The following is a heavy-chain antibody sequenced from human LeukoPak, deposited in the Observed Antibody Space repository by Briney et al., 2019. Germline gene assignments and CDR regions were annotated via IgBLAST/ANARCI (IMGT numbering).Heavy chain of an antibody. J-gene: IGHJ4*02. D-gene: IGHD5-18*01. CDR2: IYYSGST. V-gene: IGHV4-39*01. Sequence: SETLSLTCTVSGGSISSSSYYWGWIRQPPGKGLEWIGSIYYSGSTYYNPSLKSRVTISVDTSKNQFSLKLSSVTAADTAVYYCARLQTAMGHTFDYWGQGTLVTVSS. CDR1: GGSISSSSYY. CDR3: ARLQTAMGHTFDY.